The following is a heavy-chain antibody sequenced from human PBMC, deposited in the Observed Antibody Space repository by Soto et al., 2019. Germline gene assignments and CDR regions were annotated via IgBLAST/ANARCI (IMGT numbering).Heavy chain of an antibody. J-gene: IGHJ4*02. V-gene: IGHV3-30*18. CDR3: AKGLIVGATMFDY. D-gene: IGHD1-26*01. CDR2: ISYDGSNK. CDR1: GFTFSSYG. Sequence: GGSLRLSCAASGFTFSSYGMHWVRQAPGKGLEWVAVISYDGSNKYYADSVKGRFTISRDNSKNTLYLQMNSLRAEDTAVYYCAKGLIVGATMFDYWGQGTLVTVSS.